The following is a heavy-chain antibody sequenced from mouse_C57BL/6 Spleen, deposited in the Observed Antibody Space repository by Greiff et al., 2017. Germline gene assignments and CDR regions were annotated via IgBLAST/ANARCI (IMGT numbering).Heavy chain of an antibody. CDR2: IHPNSGST. CDR3: SRKYCGCSYALDY. J-gene: IGHJ4*01. CDR1: GYTFTSYW. Sequence: QVQLQQPGAELVKPGASVKLSCKASGYTFTSYWMHWVKQRPGQGLEWIGMIHPNSGSTNYNEKFKSKATLTVDTSSSTAYMQLSSLTSEDAAVYFYSRKYCGCSYALDYWGQGTSVTVSS. D-gene: IGHD5-1-1*01. V-gene: IGHV1-64*01.